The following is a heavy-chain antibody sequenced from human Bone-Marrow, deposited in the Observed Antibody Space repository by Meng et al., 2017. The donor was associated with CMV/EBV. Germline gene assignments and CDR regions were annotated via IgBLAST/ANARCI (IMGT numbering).Heavy chain of an antibody. J-gene: IGHJ3*02. D-gene: IGHD3-3*01. CDR1: GGTFSSYT. V-gene: IGHV1-69*02. Sequence: SVKVSCKASGGTFSSYTISWVRQAPGQGLEWMGRIIPILGIANYAQKFQGRVTITADKSTSTAYMELSSLRSEDTAVYYCARSTTIFGVVIMRGGAFYIWAQGTMATFPS. CDR3: ARSTTIFGVVIMRGGAFYI. CDR2: IIPILGIA.